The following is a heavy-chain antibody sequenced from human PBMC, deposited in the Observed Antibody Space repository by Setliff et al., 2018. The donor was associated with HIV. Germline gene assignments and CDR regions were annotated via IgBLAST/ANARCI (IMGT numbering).Heavy chain of an antibody. CDR1: GSTFSTYD. D-gene: IGHD6-13*01. CDR3: ASSWSRIRYYGMDV. Sequence: ASVKVSCKPSGSTFSTYDINWVRQATGQGLEWMGWMNPNSGNTGCAQKFQGRVTMTRNTSICTAYMELSSLRSDDTAVYYCASSWSRIRYYGMDVWGQGTTVTVSS. V-gene: IGHV1-8*01. CDR2: MNPNSGNT. J-gene: IGHJ6*02.